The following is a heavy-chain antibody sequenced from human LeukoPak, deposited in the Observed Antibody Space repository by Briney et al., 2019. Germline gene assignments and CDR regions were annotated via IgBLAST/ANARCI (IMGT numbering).Heavy chain of an antibody. Sequence: PSETLSLTCTVSGGSISSYYWSWIRQPPGKGLEWIGYIYYSGSTNYNPSLKSRVTISVDTSKNQFSLKLSSVTAADTAVYYCARGPSSSWYNWFDPWGQGTLVTVSS. J-gene: IGHJ5*02. D-gene: IGHD6-13*01. CDR1: GGSISSYY. CDR3: ARGPSSSWYNWFDP. CDR2: IYYSGST. V-gene: IGHV4-59*01.